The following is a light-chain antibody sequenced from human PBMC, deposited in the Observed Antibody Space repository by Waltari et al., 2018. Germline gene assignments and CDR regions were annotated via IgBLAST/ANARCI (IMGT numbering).Light chain of an antibody. Sequence: EIVLTQSPATLSLSPGERATLSCRASQSVDSYLAWYKQKPGQAPRLLIYDASNRATVIPARFSGIGSVTDFTLTISSLEPEDFATYYCQHGYGTPYTFGQGTKVEIK. CDR3: QHGYGTPYT. V-gene: IGKV3-11*01. J-gene: IGKJ2*01. CDR1: QSVDSY. CDR2: DAS.